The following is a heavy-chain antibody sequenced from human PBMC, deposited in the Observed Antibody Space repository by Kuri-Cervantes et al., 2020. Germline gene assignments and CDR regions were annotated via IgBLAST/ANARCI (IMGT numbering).Heavy chain of an antibody. CDR3: VREFSYDNRAYAD. J-gene: IGHJ4*02. Sequence: GGSLRLSCAASGFIFSDYGMHWVRQAPGKGLEWVSFIRYDGTNKYYADSAKGRFTISRDNSKNKLYLQMNSLRAEDTAVYYCVREFSYDNRAYADWGQGTLVTVSS. CDR1: GFIFSDYG. CDR2: IRYDGTNK. D-gene: IGHD3-22*01. V-gene: IGHV3-30*02.